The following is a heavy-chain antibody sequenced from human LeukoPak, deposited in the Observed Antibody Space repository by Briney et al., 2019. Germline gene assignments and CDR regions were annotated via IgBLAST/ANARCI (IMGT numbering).Heavy chain of an antibody. CDR2: ISAYNGNT. D-gene: IGHD3-10*01. V-gene: IGHV1-18*01. Sequence: ASVKVSCKASGYTFTSYGISWVRQAPGQGLEWMGWISAYNGNTNYAQKLQGRVTMTTDTSTSTAYMELRSLRSDDTAVYYCARAMKRYYYGSGSYYSVDYWGQGTLVTVSS. CDR1: GYTFTSYG. CDR3: ARAMKRYYYGSGSYYSVDY. J-gene: IGHJ4*02.